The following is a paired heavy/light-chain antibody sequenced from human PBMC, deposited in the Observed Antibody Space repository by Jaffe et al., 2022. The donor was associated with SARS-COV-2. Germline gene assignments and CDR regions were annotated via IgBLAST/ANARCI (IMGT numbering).Light chain of an antibody. CDR3: NSRDSSGFSFV. V-gene: IGLV3-19*01. J-gene: IGLJ1*01. Sequence: SSELTQDPSVSVALGQTVEITCQGDSLRSYYASWYQQKPGQAPILVAFGKNSRPSGIPDRFSGSKSGNTASLTITGAQAEDEADYYCNSRDSSGFSFVFGSGTKVTVL. CDR1: SLRSYY. CDR2: GKN.
Heavy chain of an antibody. CDR1: YYTLITYG. CDR3: ATTLRAYSSTWFTLDV. CDR2: ISADNGDT. J-gene: IGHJ4*02. D-gene: IGHD2-2*01. Sequence: QAQLVQSEAEVKKPGASVKVSCKASYYTLITYGLTWVRQAPGQGLEWMGWISADNGDTIYAQQIQDRVTLSTDTSTTTAYMEVRGLTYDDTAVYYCATTLRAYSSTWFTLDVWGQGTLVTVSS. V-gene: IGHV1-18*01.